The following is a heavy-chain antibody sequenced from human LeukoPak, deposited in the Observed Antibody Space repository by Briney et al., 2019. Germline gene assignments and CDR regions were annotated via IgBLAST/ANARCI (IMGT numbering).Heavy chain of an antibody. J-gene: IGHJ4*02. Sequence: GGSLRLSCAASGFSVSSSYMSWVRQAPGEGLEWVSVIYGGGSGGTTSYANTVKGRLTISRENSNNPLYLQVNSLRAEDTAVYYCARIAAAGPFDYWGQGTLVTVSS. CDR3: ARIAAAGPFDY. CDR2: IYGGGSGGTT. V-gene: IGHV3-53*01. CDR1: GFSVSSSY. D-gene: IGHD6-13*01.